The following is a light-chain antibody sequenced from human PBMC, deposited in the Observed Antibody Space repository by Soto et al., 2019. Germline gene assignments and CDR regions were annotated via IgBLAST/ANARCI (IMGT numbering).Light chain of an antibody. J-gene: IGKJ5*01. V-gene: IGKV1-5*01. CDR1: QSISRW. CDR3: QQYHSYPVT. Sequence: DIQMTQSPSTLSASVGDRVTITCRASQSISRWLAWYKQKPGKAPELLIYDASSLETGVPSSGSGSGAGTEGSRTSSSLQPDDVETYYCQQYHSYPVTFGQGTRLEIK. CDR2: DAS.